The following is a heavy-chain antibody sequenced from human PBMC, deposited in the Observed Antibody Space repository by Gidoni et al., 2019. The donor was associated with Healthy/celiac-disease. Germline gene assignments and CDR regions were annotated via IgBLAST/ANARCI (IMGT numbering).Heavy chain of an antibody. CDR3: ARSRSTHGAAFDI. V-gene: IGHV4-34*01. CDR2: INHSGST. J-gene: IGHJ3*02. D-gene: IGHD6-13*01. Sequence: QVQLQQWGAGLFKPSETLSLTCAVYGGSFSGHYWSWIRQPPGKGLEWIGEINHSGSTNYNPSLKSRVTISVDTSKNQFYLKLSSVTAADTAVYYCARSRSTHGAAFDIWGQGTMVTVSS. CDR1: GGSFSGHY.